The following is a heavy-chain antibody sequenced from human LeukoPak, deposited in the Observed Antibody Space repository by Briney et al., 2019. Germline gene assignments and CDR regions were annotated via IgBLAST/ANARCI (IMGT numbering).Heavy chain of an antibody. Sequence: GGSLRLSCAASGFTVSGNYMSWVRQAPGRGLEWVSVIYTGGNTYYADSVKGRFTTSRDSSKNTLYLQMNSLRGEDTAVYYCARDGRRGPDCNGGGCYFVPGQWGQGTVVTVSS. D-gene: IGHD2-15*01. J-gene: IGHJ4*02. V-gene: IGHV3-66*01. CDR2: IYTGGNT. CDR3: ARDGRRGPDCNGGGCYFVPGQ. CDR1: GFTVSGNY.